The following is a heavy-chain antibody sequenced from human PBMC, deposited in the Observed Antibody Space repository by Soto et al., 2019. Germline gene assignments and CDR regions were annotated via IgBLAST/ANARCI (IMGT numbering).Heavy chain of an antibody. V-gene: IGHV1-18*01. CDR1: GYTFTSYG. Sequence: QVQLLQSVAEVKKPGASVKVSCKASGYTFTSYGISWVRQAPGQGLEWMGWISAYNGNTKYAQKLQGRLTMSTDTSASTAYMELRSLRYYATAVYYCERDSHHFDYWGQGTLVTVS. CDR2: ISAYNGNT. J-gene: IGHJ4*02. CDR3: ERDSHHFDY.